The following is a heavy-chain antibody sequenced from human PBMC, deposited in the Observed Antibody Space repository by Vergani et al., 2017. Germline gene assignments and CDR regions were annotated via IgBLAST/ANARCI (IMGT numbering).Heavy chain of an antibody. J-gene: IGHJ4*02. CDR2: ICHTEDT. V-gene: IGHV4-4*03. CDR3: ATIGYRRWGYYFDY. D-gene: IGHD2-2*02. CDR1: GDSISSNNC. Sequence: QVQLQESGPGLVKPPGTLSLTCAVSGDSISSNNCWTWVRQPPGKGLGWIGEICHTEDTKYSPSLKSRVTVSVDESRNLFSLRLTSGTAADTAVYYCATIGYRRWGYYFDYWGQGILVTVSS.